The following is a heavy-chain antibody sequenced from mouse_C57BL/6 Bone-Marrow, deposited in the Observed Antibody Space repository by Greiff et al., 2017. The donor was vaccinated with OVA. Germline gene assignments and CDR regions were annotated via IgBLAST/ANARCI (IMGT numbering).Heavy chain of an antibody. J-gene: IGHJ3*01. CDR3: ARSSAYYGSSLFAY. D-gene: IGHD1-1*01. CDR1: GFTFSSYG. Sequence: EVKLVESGGDLVKPGGSLKLSCAASGFTFSSYGMSWVRQTPDKRLEWVATISSGGSYTYYPDSVKGRFTISRDNAKNTLYLQMSSLKSDDTAMDYCARSSAYYGSSLFAYWGQGTLVTVSA. V-gene: IGHV5-6*01. CDR2: ISSGGSYT.